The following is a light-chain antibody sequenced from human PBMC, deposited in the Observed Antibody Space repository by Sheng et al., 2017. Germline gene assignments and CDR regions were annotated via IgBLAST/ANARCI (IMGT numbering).Light chain of an antibody. CDR3: QQYNNWPPRFT. V-gene: IGKV3-15*01. CDR1: QSVSSN. Sequence: EIVMTQSPATLSVSPGERATLSCRASQSVSSNLAWYQQKPGQAPRLLIYGASTRATGIPARFSGSGSGTEFTLTISSLQSEDFAVYYCQQYNNWPPRFTFGPGTKWISN. CDR2: GAS. J-gene: IGKJ3*01.